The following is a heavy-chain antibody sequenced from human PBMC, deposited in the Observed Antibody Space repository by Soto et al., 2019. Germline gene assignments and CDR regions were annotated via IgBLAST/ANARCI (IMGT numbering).Heavy chain of an antibody. V-gene: IGHV3-30-3*01. CDR1: GFTFSSYA. CDR3: ARTPQSYFYGMDV. J-gene: IGHJ6*02. CDR2: ISYDGSNK. Sequence: QVPLVESGGGVVQPGRSLRLSCAASGFTFSSYAMHWVRQAPGKGLEWVAVISYDGSNKYYADSVKGRFTISRDNSKNTLYLQMNSLRAEDTAVYYCARTPQSYFYGMDVWGQGTTVTVSS.